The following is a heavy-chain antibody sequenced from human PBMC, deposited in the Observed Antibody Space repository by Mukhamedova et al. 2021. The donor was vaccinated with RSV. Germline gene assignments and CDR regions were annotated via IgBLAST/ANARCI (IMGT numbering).Heavy chain of an antibody. J-gene: IGHJ4*02. CDR3: ATKSRVLEWPCDY. Sequence: VRQAPGKGLEWMGGFDPEDGETIYAQKFQGRVTMTEDTSTDTAYMELSSLRSEDTAVYYCATKSRVLEWPCDYWGQGTLFTVS. CDR2: FDPEDGET. D-gene: IGHD3-3*01. V-gene: IGHV1-24*01.